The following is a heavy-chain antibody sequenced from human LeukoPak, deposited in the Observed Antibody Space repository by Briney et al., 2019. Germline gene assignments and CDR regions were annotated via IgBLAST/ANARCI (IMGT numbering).Heavy chain of an antibody. J-gene: IGHJ4*02. CDR2: IRYDGSEK. V-gene: IGHV3-7*03. CDR1: GFTFNDYW. Sequence: GGSLRLSCEASGFTFNDYWMSWVRQAPGKRLEWVANIRYDGSEKYYVDSVKGRFTISRDNAKNSLYLQMNSLRAEDTALYYCAKDKEDAMVQNYFDYWGQGTLVTVSS. CDR3: AKDKEDAMVQNYFDY. D-gene: IGHD5-18*01.